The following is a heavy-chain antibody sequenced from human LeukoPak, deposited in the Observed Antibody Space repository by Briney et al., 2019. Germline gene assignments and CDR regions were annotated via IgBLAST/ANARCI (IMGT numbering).Heavy chain of an antibody. D-gene: IGHD5-12*01. J-gene: IGHJ4*02. CDR1: GYTFTGYY. CDR2: INPNSGGT. Sequence: ASVKVSCEASGYTFTGYYMHWVRQAPGQGLEWMGWINPNSGGTNYAQKFQGRVTMTRDTSISTAYMELSRLRSDDTAVYYCAKARGVATNYGALDYWGQGTLVTVSS. CDR3: AKARGVATNYGALDY. V-gene: IGHV1-2*02.